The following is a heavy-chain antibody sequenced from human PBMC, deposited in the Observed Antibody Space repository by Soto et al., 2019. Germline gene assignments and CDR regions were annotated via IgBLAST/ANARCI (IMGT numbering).Heavy chain of an antibody. CDR3: ASLFNYYDSSGYAEYYFDH. Sequence: TLSLTCTVSGGSINSGYCWSWIRQHPGKGLEWIGYIYYSGGANYNPSLKGRVTMSVDTSTNQFSLKLSAVTAADTAVYYCASLFNYYDSSGYAEYYFDHWGQGTLVTVSS. D-gene: IGHD3-22*01. V-gene: IGHV4-31*03. CDR1: GGSINSGYC. J-gene: IGHJ4*02. CDR2: IYYSGGA.